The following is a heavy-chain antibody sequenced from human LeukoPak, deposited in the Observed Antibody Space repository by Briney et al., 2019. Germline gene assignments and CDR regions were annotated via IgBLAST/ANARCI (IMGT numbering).Heavy chain of an antibody. J-gene: IGHJ4*02. Sequence: GGSLRLSCAASGFTCSRDWMSWVRQAQGKGLEGVANIKQDGSQKAYVDSVKGRFTISRDNGKNLLYVQMNSLRAEDTAVYYCARESFAARWDWGQGTLVTVSS. CDR1: GFTCSRDW. CDR3: ARESFAARWD. D-gene: IGHD6-6*01. CDR2: IKQDGSQK. V-gene: IGHV3-7*01.